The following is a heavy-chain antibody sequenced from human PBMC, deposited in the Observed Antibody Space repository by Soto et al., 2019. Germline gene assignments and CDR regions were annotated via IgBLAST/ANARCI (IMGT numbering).Heavy chain of an antibody. CDR2: IIPMVGMS. CDR3: ATSYGSGSRPFDS. CDR1: GDTFNFYT. Sequence: QVQLVQSGAEVKKPGSSVKVSCKASGDTFNFYTFSWVRQAPGQGLEWMGRIIPMVGMSNYAQKFQGRVMIIADRSTNTTYMQLSSLRSEDTALYYCATSYGSGSRPFDSWGQGTPVTVSS. V-gene: IGHV1-69*02. D-gene: IGHD3-10*01. J-gene: IGHJ4*02.